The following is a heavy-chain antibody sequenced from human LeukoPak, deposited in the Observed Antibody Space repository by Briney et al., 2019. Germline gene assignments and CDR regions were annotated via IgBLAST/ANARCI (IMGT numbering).Heavy chain of an antibody. CDR1: GYTFTGYY. J-gene: IGHJ4*02. D-gene: IGHD3-10*01. CDR2: INPNSGGT. V-gene: IGHV1-2*02. Sequence: ASVKVSCKASGYTFTGYYMHWVRQAPGQGLEWMGWINPNSGGTNYAQKFQGRVTMTRDTSISTAYMELSRLRSDDTAVYYCAREGIAPYGSGRFDYWGQGTLVTVSS. CDR3: AREGIAPYGSGRFDY.